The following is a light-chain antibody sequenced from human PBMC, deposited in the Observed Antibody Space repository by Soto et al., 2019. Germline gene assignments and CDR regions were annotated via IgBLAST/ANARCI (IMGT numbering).Light chain of an antibody. CDR3: QQYHSWPHT. J-gene: IGKJ2*01. CDR2: GAF. V-gene: IGKV3-15*01. CDR1: QSVTTN. Sequence: TVLTQSPATLSVSPGERATFSCKASQSVTTNLAWYQQKPGQVPRLLIYGAFTRATGIPTRFSGSGSGTDFTLSISSLQSEDFAIYHCQQYHSWPHTFGQGTKLDIK.